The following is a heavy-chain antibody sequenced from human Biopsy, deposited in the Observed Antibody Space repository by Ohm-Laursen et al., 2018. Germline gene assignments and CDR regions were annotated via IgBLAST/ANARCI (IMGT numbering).Heavy chain of an antibody. V-gene: IGHV4-59*11. CDR2: ISHTGYT. CDR1: GGPFTGHY. Sequence: SQTLSLTCTASGGPFTGHYWTWIRQPPGKGLEWIGHISHTGYTSYKSSLKSRVTISLDTSRKHFSLRLTSLAAADTAVYYCARGSNEYGGLYFPHWGQGTLVTVSS. D-gene: IGHD4-23*01. J-gene: IGHJ1*01. CDR3: ARGSNEYGGLYFPH.